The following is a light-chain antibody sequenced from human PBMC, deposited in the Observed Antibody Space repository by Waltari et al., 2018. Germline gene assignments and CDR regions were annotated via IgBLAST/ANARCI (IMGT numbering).Light chain of an antibody. CDR1: SGHSSNV. J-gene: IGLJ3*02. CDR3: QTGGHGTWV. Sequence: QLVLTQSPSASASLGASVKLTCTLSSGHSSNVIAWHQQQPEKGPGYLMKVNSDGSHSKGDKIPARFSGSSSGAEHYLTISSLQSEDEADYYCQTGGHGTWVFGGGTKLTVL. V-gene: IGLV4-69*01. CDR2: VNSDGSH.